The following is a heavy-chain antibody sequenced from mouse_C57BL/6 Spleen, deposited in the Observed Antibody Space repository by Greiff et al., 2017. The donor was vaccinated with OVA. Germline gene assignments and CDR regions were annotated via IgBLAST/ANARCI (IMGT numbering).Heavy chain of an antibody. CDR3: ASGRYYDYGRFAY. CDR1: GYTFTSYW. D-gene: IGHD2-4*01. CDR2: IDPSDSYT. Sequence: VQLQQPGAELVKPGASVKLSCKASGYTFTSYWMQWVKQRPGQGLAWIGEIDPSDSYTNYNQKFKGKATLTVDTSSSTAYMQLSSLTSEDSAVYYCASGRYYDYGRFAYWGQGTLVTVSA. J-gene: IGHJ3*01. V-gene: IGHV1-50*01.